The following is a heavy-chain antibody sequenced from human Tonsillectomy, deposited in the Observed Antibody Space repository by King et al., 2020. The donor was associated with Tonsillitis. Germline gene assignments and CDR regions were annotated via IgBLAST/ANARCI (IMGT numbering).Heavy chain of an antibody. CDR1: GFTFSSYS. D-gene: IGHD3-22*01. CDR3: ARDPSTTYYYDSSGQYYFDY. J-gene: IGHJ4*02. CDR2: ISSSSNYI. V-gene: IGHV3-21*01. Sequence: VQLVESGGGLVKPGESLRLSCAVSGFTFSSYSMNWVRQAPGKGLEWVSSISSSSNYIYYADSVRGRFTISRDNAKNSLYLQMNSLRAEDTAVYYCARDPSTTYYYDSSGQYYFDYWGQGTLVTVPS.